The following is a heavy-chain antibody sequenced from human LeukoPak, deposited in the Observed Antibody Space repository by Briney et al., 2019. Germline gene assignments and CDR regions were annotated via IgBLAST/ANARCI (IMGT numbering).Heavy chain of an antibody. Sequence: PGGSLRLSCAASGFTFSRHSMNWVRQAPGKGLEWVSYISGSGTTTYYADSVRGRFTISRNNAKNSLFLQMDSLRAEDTAVYYCARDYYGDYVKDHWGQGTLVTVSS. CDR2: ISGSGTTT. CDR3: ARDYYGDYVKDH. J-gene: IGHJ4*02. V-gene: IGHV3-48*04. D-gene: IGHD4-17*01. CDR1: GFTFSRHS.